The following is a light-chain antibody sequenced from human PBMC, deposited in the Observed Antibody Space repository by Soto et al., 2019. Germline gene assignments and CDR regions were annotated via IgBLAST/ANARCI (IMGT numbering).Light chain of an antibody. CDR3: QQSYSSPWT. CDR2: AAS. Sequence: DIQMTQSPSSLSASVGDSVTITCRASQTITTYLNWYQQQPGKAPKLLIYAASTLQRGVPSRFSGRGSATDFTLIISSLQPEDFAIYYYQQSYSSPWTFGPGTKVAI. CDR1: QTITTY. V-gene: IGKV1-39*01. J-gene: IGKJ1*01.